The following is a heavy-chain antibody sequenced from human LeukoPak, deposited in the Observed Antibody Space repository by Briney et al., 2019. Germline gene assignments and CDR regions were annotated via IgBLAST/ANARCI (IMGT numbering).Heavy chain of an antibody. CDR2: IYYRGNT. V-gene: IGHV4-30-4*01. CDR1: GGSISSGNFY. J-gene: IGHJ4*02. D-gene: IGHD3-22*01. CDR3: ARDVIYYDSSAYHGD. Sequence: SQTLSLTCTVSGGSISSGNFYWSWIRQSPEKGLEWIGYIYYRGNTYYNPSLKTRLTISIDTSKNQFSLSLRSVTAADTAVYYCARDVIYYDSSAYHGDWGQGTLVTVSS.